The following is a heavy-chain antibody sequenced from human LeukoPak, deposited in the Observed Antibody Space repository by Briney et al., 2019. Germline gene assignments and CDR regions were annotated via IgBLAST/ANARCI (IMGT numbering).Heavy chain of an antibody. V-gene: IGHV3-48*03. J-gene: IGHJ4*02. Sequence: GGSLRLSCAASGFTFSSYEMNWVRQAPGKWLEWVSYISSSGSTIYYADSVKGRFTISRDNAKNSLYLQMNSLRAEDTAVYYCARGDPRVGATDYWGQGTLVTVSS. CDR3: ARGDPRVGATDY. D-gene: IGHD1-26*01. CDR1: GFTFSSYE. CDR2: ISSSGSTI.